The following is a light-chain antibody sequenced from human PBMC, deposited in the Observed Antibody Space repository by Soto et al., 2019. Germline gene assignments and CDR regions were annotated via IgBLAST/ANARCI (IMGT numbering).Light chain of an antibody. J-gene: IGLJ1*01. CDR2: EGS. CDR3: CSYAGSSTYV. V-gene: IGLV2-23*01. Sequence: QSVLTQPASVSGSPGQSITISCTGTSSDVGSYNLVSWYQQHPGKAPKVLIYEGSKRHSGVSNRFSGSKSGNTASLTISGLQAEDEADYYCCSYAGSSTYVFGAGTKGTVL. CDR1: SSDVGSYNL.